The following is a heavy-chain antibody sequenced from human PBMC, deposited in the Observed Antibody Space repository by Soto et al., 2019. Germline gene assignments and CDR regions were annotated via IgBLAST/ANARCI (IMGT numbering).Heavy chain of an antibody. Sequence: ASVQVSYKASGYTFTSYDINWVRQATGQGLEWMGWMNPNSGNTGYAQKFQGRVTMTRNTSISTAYMELSSLRSEDTAVYYCARRGYSSSWYYYYYYGMDVWGQGTTVTVSS. CDR2: MNPNSGNT. V-gene: IGHV1-8*01. CDR3: ARRGYSSSWYYYYYYGMDV. J-gene: IGHJ6*02. D-gene: IGHD6-13*01. CDR1: GYTFTSYD.